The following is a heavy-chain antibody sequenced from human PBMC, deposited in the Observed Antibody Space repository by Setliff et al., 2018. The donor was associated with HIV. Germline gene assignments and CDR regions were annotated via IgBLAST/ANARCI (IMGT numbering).Heavy chain of an antibody. D-gene: IGHD5-12*01. CDR1: GGSINNYF. CDR2: LYYTGRA. Sequence: SETLSLPCTVSGGSINNYFWSWIRQPPGKGLEWLGCLYYTGRANYNPPLKSRLTVSVDTSKNQFSLKLSSVTAADTAVYYCARDGYNYKKGTSYMDVWGKGSTVTVSS. CDR3: ARDGYNYKKGTSYMDV. V-gene: IGHV4-59*01. J-gene: IGHJ6*03.